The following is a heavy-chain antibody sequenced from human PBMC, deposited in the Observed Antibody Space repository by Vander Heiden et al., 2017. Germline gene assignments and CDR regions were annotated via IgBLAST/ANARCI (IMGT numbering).Heavy chain of an antibody. V-gene: IGHV1-69*01. CDR1: GGTFSSYA. Sequence: QVQLVQSGAEVKKPGSSVKVSCKASGGTFSSYAISWVRQAPGQGLEWMGGISPIFGTANYAQKFQGRVTITADESTSTAYMELSSLRSEDTAVYYCARVTGGYYDSSGYGAFDIWGQGTMVTVSS. CDR3: ARVTGGYYDSSGYGAFDI. CDR2: ISPIFGTA. J-gene: IGHJ3*02. D-gene: IGHD3-22*01.